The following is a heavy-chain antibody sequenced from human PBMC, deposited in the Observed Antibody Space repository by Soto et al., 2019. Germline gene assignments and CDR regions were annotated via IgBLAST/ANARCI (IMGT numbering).Heavy chain of an antibody. J-gene: IGHJ4*02. D-gene: IGHD3-22*01. CDR3: AKDVHYDSSGGLDS. CDR1: GFTFDNYA. Sequence: EVRLLECGGGLEQPGGSLRLSCVISGFTFDNYAMSWVRQAPGKGLGWVSAISGGGGGTYYADSVRGRFIISRDNSKNTVYLQVNGLRTEDTAVYYCAKDVHYDSSGGLDSWGQGTLVTVSS. V-gene: IGHV3-23*01. CDR2: ISGGGGGT.